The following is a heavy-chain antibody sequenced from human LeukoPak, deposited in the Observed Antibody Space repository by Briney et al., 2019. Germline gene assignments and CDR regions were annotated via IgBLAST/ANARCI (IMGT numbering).Heavy chain of an antibody. D-gene: IGHD4-17*01. CDR1: GFTFSSYG. V-gene: IGHV3-33*01. J-gene: IGHJ4*02. CDR3: ARDPLGYGDLGVFDY. Sequence: GRSLRLSCAASGFTFSSYGMHWVRQAPGKGLEWVAVIWYDGSNKYYADSVKGRFTISRDNSKNTLYLQTNSLRAEDTAVYYCARDPLGYGDLGVFDYWGQGTLVTVSS. CDR2: IWYDGSNK.